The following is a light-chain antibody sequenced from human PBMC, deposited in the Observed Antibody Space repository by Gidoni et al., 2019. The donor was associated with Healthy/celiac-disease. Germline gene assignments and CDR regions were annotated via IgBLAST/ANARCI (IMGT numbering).Light chain of an antibody. V-gene: IGKV3-11*01. CDR1: QSVSSY. Sequence: EIVLTQSPATLSLSPGERATLSCRASQSVSSYLTWYQQKPGQAPRLLIYDASNRATGIPARFSGSGSGTDFTPTISSLEPEDFAVYYCQQRSNWQLTFXGXTKVEIK. J-gene: IGKJ4*01. CDR2: DAS. CDR3: QQRSNWQLT.